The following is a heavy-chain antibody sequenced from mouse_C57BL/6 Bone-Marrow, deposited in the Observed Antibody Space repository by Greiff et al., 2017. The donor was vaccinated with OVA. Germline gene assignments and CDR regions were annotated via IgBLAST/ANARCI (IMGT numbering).Heavy chain of an antibody. J-gene: IGHJ3*01. CDR3: ARSVPWFAY. Sequence: EVQLQQSGPELVKPGASVKISCKASGYTFTDYYMNWVKQSHGKSLEWIGDINPNNGGTSYNQKFKGKATLTVDKSSSTAYMELRSLTSEDSAVDYCARSVPWFAYWGQGTLVTVSA. V-gene: IGHV1-26*01. CDR2: INPNNGGT. CDR1: GYTFTDYY.